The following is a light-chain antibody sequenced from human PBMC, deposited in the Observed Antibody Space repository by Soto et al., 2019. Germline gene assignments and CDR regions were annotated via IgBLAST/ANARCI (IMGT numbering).Light chain of an antibody. CDR3: QQYNASRT. Sequence: EIVMTQSPATLSVSPGERATLSCRASQSVSSNLAWYQQKPGQVPRLLIYGASTRATGVPARFSGSGSGTEFTLTISSLQSEDFAVYYCQQYNASRTFGQGTKVEIK. J-gene: IGKJ1*01. CDR1: QSVSSN. CDR2: GAS. V-gene: IGKV3-15*01.